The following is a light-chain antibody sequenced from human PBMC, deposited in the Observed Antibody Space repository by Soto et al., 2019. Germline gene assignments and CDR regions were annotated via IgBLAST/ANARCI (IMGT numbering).Light chain of an antibody. CDR3: RQYGTSPQLT. CDR1: QGVSSSY. CDR2: GAS. Sequence: EIVLSLSLGAVSLSQRERATLSCRASQGVSSSYLAWYQPNPGQAPRLLIYGASSRATGIPDRFSGSGSGSDFTLTISCLDPEDFAMYYCRQYGTSPQLTSCGRTNLDIK. V-gene: IGKV3-20*01. J-gene: IGKJ4*01.